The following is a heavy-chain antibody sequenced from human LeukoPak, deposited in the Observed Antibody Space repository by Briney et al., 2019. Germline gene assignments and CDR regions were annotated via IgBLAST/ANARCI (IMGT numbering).Heavy chain of an antibody. V-gene: IGHV3-11*01. CDR1: GFTFSDYY. CDR2: ISSSGSTI. Sequence: GGSLRLSCAASGFTFSDYYMSWIRQAPGKGLEWVSYISSSGSTIYYADSVKGRFTISRDNAKNSLYLQMNSLRAEDTAVYYCARDRRSGSYGRYYCYYYGMDVWGQGTTVTVSS. D-gene: IGHD1-26*01. CDR3: ARDRRSGSYGRYYCYYYGMDV. J-gene: IGHJ6*02.